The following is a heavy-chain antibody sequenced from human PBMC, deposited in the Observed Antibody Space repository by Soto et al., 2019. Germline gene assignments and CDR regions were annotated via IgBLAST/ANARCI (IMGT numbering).Heavy chain of an antibody. CDR1: GFTFSPYA. D-gene: IGHD3-16*01. CDR3: AKGLRRLLRTQYYYGLDV. J-gene: IGHJ6*02. Sequence: HPGGSLRLSCAASGFTFSPYAMTWFRQAPGKGLEWVSSISGSGGNTNYADSVKGRFTVSRDNSKRTLSLQMNSLTEEDTAIYYCAKGLRRLLRTQYYYGLDVWGRGTTVTVSS. V-gene: IGHV3-23*01. CDR2: ISGSGGNT.